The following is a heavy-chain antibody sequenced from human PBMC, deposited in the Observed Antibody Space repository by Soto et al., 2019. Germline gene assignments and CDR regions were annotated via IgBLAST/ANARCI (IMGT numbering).Heavy chain of an antibody. CDR3: AKEYYDFPHAPSDY. CDR2: ISGSGGST. CDR1: GFTFSSYA. Sequence: VGSLRLSCAASGFTFSSYAMSWVRQAPGKGLEWVSAISGSGGSTYYADTVKGRFTISRDNSKNTLYLQMNSLRAEDTAVYYCAKEYYDFPHAPSDYWGQGTLVTVSS. J-gene: IGHJ4*02. D-gene: IGHD3-3*01. V-gene: IGHV3-23*01.